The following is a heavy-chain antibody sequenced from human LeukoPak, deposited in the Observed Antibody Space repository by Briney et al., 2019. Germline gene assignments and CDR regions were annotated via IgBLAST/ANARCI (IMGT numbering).Heavy chain of an antibody. J-gene: IGHJ4*02. V-gene: IGHV1-2*06. Sequence: ASVKVSCKASGYTFTGYYMHWVRQAPGQGLEWMGRINPNSGGTNYAQKFQGRVTMTRDTSISTAYMELSRLRSDDTAVYYCARSSNCGGDCFLPRYWGLGTLVTVSS. CDR1: GYTFTGYY. CDR3: ARSSNCGGDCFLPRY. D-gene: IGHD2-21*02. CDR2: INPNSGGT.